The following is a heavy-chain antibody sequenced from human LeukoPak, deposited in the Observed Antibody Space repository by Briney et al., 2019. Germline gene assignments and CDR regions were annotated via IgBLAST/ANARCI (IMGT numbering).Heavy chain of an antibody. D-gene: IGHD2-15*01. Sequence: EASVKVSCKASGYTFTGYYMHWVRQAPGQGLEWMGWINPNSGGTNYAQKFQGRVTMTRDTSISTAYMELSRLRSDDTAVYYCARDRKGYCSGGSCKRGWFDPWGQGTLVTVSS. CDR3: ARDRKGYCSGGSCKRGWFDP. CDR2: INPNSGGT. CDR1: GYTFTGYY. V-gene: IGHV1-2*02. J-gene: IGHJ5*02.